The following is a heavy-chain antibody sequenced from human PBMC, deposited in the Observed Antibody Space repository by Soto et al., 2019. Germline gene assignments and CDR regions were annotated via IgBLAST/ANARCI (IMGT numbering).Heavy chain of an antibody. Sequence: GESLKISCKGSGYSFTSYWIGWVRQMPGKGLEWMGIIYPGDSDTRYSPSFQGQVTISADKSISTAYLQWSSLKASDTAMYYCAREPPRRNPADSSGSAHYGMDVWGQGTTVTVSS. CDR3: AREPPRRNPADSSGSAHYGMDV. CDR1: GYSFTSYW. CDR2: IYPGDSDT. J-gene: IGHJ6*02. V-gene: IGHV5-51*01. D-gene: IGHD3-22*01.